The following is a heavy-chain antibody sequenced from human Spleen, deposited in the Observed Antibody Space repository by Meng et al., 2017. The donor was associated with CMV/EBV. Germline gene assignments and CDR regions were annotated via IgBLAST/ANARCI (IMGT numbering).Heavy chain of an antibody. Sequence: GESLKISCAASGFTFSSYAMSWVRQAPGKGLEWVSVIYSGGSSTYYADSVKGRFTISRDNSKNTLYLQMNSLRAEDTAVYYCVKDQGIVVVPAATYYYGMDVWGQGTTVTVSS. CDR1: GFTFSSYA. D-gene: IGHD2-2*01. J-gene: IGHJ6*02. V-gene: IGHV3-23*03. CDR2: IYSGGSST. CDR3: VKDQGIVVVPAATYYYGMDV.